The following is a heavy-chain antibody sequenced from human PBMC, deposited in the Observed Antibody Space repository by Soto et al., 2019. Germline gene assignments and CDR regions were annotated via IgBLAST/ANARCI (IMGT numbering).Heavy chain of an antibody. CDR2: ISAYNGNT. V-gene: IGHV1-18*01. Sequence: ASVKVSCKASGYTFTSYGISWVRQAPGQGLEWMGWISAYNGNTNYAQKLQGRVTTTTDTSTSTAYMELRSLRSDDTAVYYCAIFNPSSGSYSPPAPYFDYWGKGTLVTV. J-gene: IGHJ4*02. CDR3: AIFNPSSGSYSPPAPYFDY. CDR1: GYTFTSYG. D-gene: IGHD1-26*01.